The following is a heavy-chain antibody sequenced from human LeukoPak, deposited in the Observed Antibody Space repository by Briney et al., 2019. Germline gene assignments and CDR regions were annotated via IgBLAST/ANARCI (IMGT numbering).Heavy chain of an antibody. CDR3: AKDYYGSGVLADY. J-gene: IGHJ4*02. CDR1: GFTSSSNA. CDR2: ISYDGSNK. D-gene: IGHD3-10*01. Sequence: GGPLRPSCAAPGFTSSSNAMHWAGQAPGKGLGGWPVISYDGSNKYYADSVKGRFTISRDNSKNTLYLQMNSLRAEDTAVYYCAKDYYGSGVLADYWGQGTLVTVSS. V-gene: IGHV3-30*18.